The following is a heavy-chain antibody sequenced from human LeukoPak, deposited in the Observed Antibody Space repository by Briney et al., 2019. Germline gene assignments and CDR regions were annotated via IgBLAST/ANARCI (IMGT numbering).Heavy chain of an antibody. CDR3: AREKTDYSGRWFDP. CDR2: IYTSGST. CDR1: GGSISSYY. V-gene: IGHV4-4*07. J-gene: IGHJ5*02. Sequence: SETLSLTCTVSGGSISSYYWSWIRQPAGKGLEWIGRIYTSGSTNYNPSLKSRVTMSVDTSKNQFSLKLSSVTAADTAVYYCAREKTDYSGRWFDPWGQGTLVTVSS. D-gene: IGHD4-11*01.